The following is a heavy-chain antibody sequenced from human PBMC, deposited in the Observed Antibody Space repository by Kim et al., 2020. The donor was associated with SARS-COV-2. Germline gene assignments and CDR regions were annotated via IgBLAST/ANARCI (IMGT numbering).Heavy chain of an antibody. CDR3: ARDYHYGDYFYYFDY. D-gene: IGHD4-17*01. CDR1: GGSISSGGYY. J-gene: IGHJ4*02. V-gene: IGHV4-31*03. CDR2: IYYSGST. Sequence: SETLSLTCTVSGGSISSGGYYWSWIRQHPGKGLEWIGYIYYSGSTYYNPSLKSRVTISVDTSKNQFSLKLSSVTAADTAVYYCARDYHYGDYFYYFDYWGQGTLVTVSS.